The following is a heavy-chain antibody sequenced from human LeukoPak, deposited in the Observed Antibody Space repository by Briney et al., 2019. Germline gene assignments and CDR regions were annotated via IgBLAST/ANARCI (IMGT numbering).Heavy chain of an antibody. CDR3: ARDPPGAHFDY. CDR2: ISSSSSYI. Sequence: GGSLRLSCAASGFTFSSYSMNWVRQAPGKGLEWVSSISSSSSYIYYADSFKGRFTISRDNAQISLYLQMNSLRVEDTAVYYCARDPPGAHFDYWGQGTLVTVSS. D-gene: IGHD7-27*01. J-gene: IGHJ4*02. CDR1: GFTFSSYS. V-gene: IGHV3-21*01.